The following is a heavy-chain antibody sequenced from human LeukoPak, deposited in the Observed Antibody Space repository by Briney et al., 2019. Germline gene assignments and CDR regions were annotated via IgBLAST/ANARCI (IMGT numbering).Heavy chain of an antibody. CDR3: AKGSTGSHWYYFDY. Sequence: PGGSLRLSCAASGFTFSSYAMSWVRQAPGKGLEWVSAISGSGGSTYYADSVKGRFTISRDNSKSTLYLQMNSLRAEDTAVYYCAKGSTGSHWYYFDYWGQGTLVTVSS. D-gene: IGHD3-9*01. J-gene: IGHJ4*02. V-gene: IGHV3-23*01. CDR2: ISGSGGST. CDR1: GFTFSSYA.